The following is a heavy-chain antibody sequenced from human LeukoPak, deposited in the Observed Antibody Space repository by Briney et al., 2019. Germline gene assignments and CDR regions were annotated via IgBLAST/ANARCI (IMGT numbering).Heavy chain of an antibody. Sequence: SSETLSLTCTVSGDSVSSGSSYWSWLRQPPGKGLEWIGYVYYSGSTNYNPSLKSRVTISVDTSKNQFSLNLNSVTAADTAVYHCARGGCSGGSCREGYFDYWGQGTLVTVSS. CDR2: VYYSGST. CDR3: ARGGCSGGSCREGYFDY. J-gene: IGHJ4*02. D-gene: IGHD2-15*01. V-gene: IGHV4-61*01. CDR1: GDSVSSGSSY.